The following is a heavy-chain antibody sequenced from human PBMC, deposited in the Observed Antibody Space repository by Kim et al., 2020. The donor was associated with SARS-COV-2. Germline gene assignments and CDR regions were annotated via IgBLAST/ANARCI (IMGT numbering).Heavy chain of an antibody. V-gene: IGHV3-23*01. Sequence: GGSLRLSCAASGFTFSNYAMSWVRQAPGKGLEWVSHIGNSGGSTYYADYVKGRFTISRDNSKNTLYLQMNSLRAEDTAVYYCATLGLRGYYYQSSRFDYCGQGTLVPVSS. CDR1: GFTFSNYA. CDR2: IGNSGGST. D-gene: IGHD5-18*01. CDR3: ATLGLRGYYYQSSRFDY. J-gene: IGHJ4*02.